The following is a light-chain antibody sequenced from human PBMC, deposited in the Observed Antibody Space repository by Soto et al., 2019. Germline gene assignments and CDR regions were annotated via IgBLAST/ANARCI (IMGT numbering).Light chain of an antibody. CDR3: QQRNSTPPLT. Sequence: DIQMTQSPSSLSASVGDRVTITCRASQSISSYLNWYQQKPGKAPKLLIYAASSLQSGVLSRFSGSGSGTDFTLTTSSLQPEDFATYYCQQRNSTPPLTFGGGTKVEIK. CDR1: QSISSY. V-gene: IGKV1-39*01. CDR2: AAS. J-gene: IGKJ4*01.